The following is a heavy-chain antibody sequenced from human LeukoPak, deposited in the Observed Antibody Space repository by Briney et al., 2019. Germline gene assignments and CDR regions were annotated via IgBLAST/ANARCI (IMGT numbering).Heavy chain of an antibody. D-gene: IGHD2-8*02. V-gene: IGHV3-23*01. CDR2: IFPSGGEI. CDR1: GFTFSTFA. CDR3: ATYRQVLLPFES. Sequence: GGSLRLSCAASGFTFSTFAMIWVRQPPGKGLEWVSSIFPSGGEILYADSVRGRFTISRDNSKSTLSLQTNSLRAEDTAIYYCATYRQVLLPFESWGQGTLVTVSS. J-gene: IGHJ4*02.